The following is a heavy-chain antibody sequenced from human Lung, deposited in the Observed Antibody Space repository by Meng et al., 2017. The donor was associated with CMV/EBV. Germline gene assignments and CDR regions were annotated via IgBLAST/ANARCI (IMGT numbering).Heavy chain of an antibody. V-gene: IGHV1-2*02. D-gene: IGHD6-13*01. Sequence: ASVXVSXKASGYTFTGYYMHWVRQAPGQGLEWMGWINPNSGGTNYAQKFQGRVTMTRDTSISTAYMELSRLRSNDTAVYYCARVSYGRSAAGIAKFLYYFDYWGQGTXVNVSS. CDR1: GYTFTGYY. CDR2: INPNSGGT. J-gene: IGHJ4*02. CDR3: ARVSYGRSAAGIAKFLYYFDY.